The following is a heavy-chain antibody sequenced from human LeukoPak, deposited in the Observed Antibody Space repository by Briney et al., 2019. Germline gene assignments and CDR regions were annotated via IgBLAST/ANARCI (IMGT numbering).Heavy chain of an antibody. CDR2: IRYGGGNT. CDR3: ASPRYGSGWGRFDY. V-gene: IGHV3-30*02. CDR1: GFIFSNYA. D-gene: IGHD6-19*01. Sequence: QPGGSLRLSCAASGFIFSNYAMQWVRQAPGMGLEGVAFIRYGGGNTYYADSVKGRFTISRDNSKNTLYLQMNSLRAEDTAVYYCASPRYGSGWGRFDYWGQGTLVTVSS. J-gene: IGHJ4*02.